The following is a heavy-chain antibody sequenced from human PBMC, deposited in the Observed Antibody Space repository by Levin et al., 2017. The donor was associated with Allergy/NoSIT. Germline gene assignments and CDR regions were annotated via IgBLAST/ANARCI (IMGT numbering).Heavy chain of an antibody. CDR1: GFTFSSYS. CDR3: ARAWGLYTVGDDAFDI. Sequence: PGESLKISCAASGFTFSSYSMNWVRQAPGKGLEWVSYISSSSSTIYYADSVKGRFTISRDNAKNSLYLQMNSLRAEDTAVYYCARAWGLYTVGDDAFDIWGQGTMVTVSS. CDR2: ISSSSSTI. V-gene: IGHV3-48*01. D-gene: IGHD4-23*01. J-gene: IGHJ3*02.